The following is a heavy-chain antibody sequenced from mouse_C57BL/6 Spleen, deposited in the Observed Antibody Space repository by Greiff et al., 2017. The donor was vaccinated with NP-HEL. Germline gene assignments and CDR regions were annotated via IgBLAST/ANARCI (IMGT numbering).Heavy chain of an antibody. D-gene: IGHD3-2*02. Sequence: DVQLVESGGGLVKPGGSLKLSCAASGFTFSSYAMSWVRQTPEKRLEWVATISDGGSYTYYPDNVKGRFTISRDNAKNNLYLQMSHLKSEDTAMYYCARKGDSSGYAPFAYWGQGTLVTVSA. CDR1: GFTFSSYA. V-gene: IGHV5-4*01. CDR3: ARKGDSSGYAPFAY. CDR2: ISDGGSYT. J-gene: IGHJ3*01.